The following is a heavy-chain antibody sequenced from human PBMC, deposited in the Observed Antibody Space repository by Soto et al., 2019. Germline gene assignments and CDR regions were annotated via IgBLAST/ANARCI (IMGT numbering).Heavy chain of an antibody. J-gene: IGHJ4*02. Sequence: SETLSLTCTVSGGSISSYYWIWIRQPPGKGLEWIGYIYYSGSTNYNPSLKSRVTISVDTSKNQFSLKLSSVTAADTAVYYCARELPTGPWGYYFDYWGQGTLVTVSS. D-gene: IGHD3-16*01. CDR1: GGSISSYY. V-gene: IGHV4-59*01. CDR3: ARELPTGPWGYYFDY. CDR2: IYYSGST.